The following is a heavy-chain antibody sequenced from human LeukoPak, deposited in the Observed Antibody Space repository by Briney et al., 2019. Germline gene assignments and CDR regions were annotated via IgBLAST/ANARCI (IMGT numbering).Heavy chain of an antibody. CDR3: ARGVSYFDY. J-gene: IGHJ4*02. D-gene: IGHD5/OR15-5a*01. CDR2: INHSGST. V-gene: IGHV4-34*01. Sequence: PSETLSLTCAVYGVSFSGYYWSWIRQAPGKGLEWIGEINHSGSTNYNPSLKSRVTISVDTSKNQFSLKLSSVTAADTAVYYCARGVSYFDYWGQGTLVTVSS. CDR1: GVSFSGYY.